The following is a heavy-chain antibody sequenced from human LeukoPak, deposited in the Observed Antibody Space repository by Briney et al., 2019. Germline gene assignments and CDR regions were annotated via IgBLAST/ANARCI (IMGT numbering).Heavy chain of an antibody. D-gene: IGHD3-10*01. CDR2: INHSGST. V-gene: IGHV4-34*01. J-gene: IGHJ5*02. CDR1: RGSISTYY. Sequence: PSETLSLTCTISRGSISTYYWTWIRQPPGKGLEWIGEINHSGSTYYNPSLTSRVTISVDTSKNQFSLKLSSVTAADTAVYYCARGEPGITMVRDQPWGQGTLVTVSS. CDR3: ARGEPGITMVRDQP.